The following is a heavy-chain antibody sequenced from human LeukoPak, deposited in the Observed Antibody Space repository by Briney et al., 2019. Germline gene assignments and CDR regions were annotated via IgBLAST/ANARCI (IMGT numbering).Heavy chain of an antibody. Sequence: PGGSLRLSCAASGFTFSSYSMNWVRQAPGKGLEWVSSISSSSSYIYYADSVKGRFTISRDNAKNSLYLQMNGLRAEDTAVYYCATHSSGDAFDIWGQGTMVTVSS. J-gene: IGHJ3*02. V-gene: IGHV3-21*01. CDR3: ATHSSGDAFDI. D-gene: IGHD6-19*01. CDR2: ISSSSSYI. CDR1: GFTFSSYS.